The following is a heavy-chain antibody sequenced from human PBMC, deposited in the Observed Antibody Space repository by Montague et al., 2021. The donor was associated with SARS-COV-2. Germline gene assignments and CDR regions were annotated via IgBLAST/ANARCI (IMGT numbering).Heavy chain of an antibody. D-gene: IGHD4-23*01. V-gene: IGHV3-48*03. Sequence: SLRLSCAASGFTFSNYEMNWVRQAPGKGLEWVLYISSSGSTIYYADSVKGRFTISRDNAQNSLYLQMSSLRAEDTGVYYCARDRGYGGFYYYGMDVWGQGTTVTVSS. CDR3: ARDRGYGGFYYYGMDV. CDR1: GFTFSNYE. J-gene: IGHJ6*02. CDR2: ISSSGSTI.